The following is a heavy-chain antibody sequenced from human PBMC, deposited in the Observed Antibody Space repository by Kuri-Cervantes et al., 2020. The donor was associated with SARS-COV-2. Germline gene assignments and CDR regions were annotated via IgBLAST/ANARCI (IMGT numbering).Heavy chain of an antibody. CDR3: ARVRATVPNYYYYYYYMDV. CDR2: IYSGGST. CDR1: GFTFSSYG. D-gene: IGHD4-11*01. V-gene: IGHV3-53*01. Sequence: GGSLRLSCAASGFTFSSYGMHWVRQAPGKGLEWVSVIYSGGSTYYADSVKGRFTISRDNSKNTLYLQMNSLRAEDTAVYYCARVRATVPNYYYYYYYMDVWGKGTTVTVSS. J-gene: IGHJ6*03.